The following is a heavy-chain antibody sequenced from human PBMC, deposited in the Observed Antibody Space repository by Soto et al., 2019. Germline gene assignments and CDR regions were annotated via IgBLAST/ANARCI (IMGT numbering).Heavy chain of an antibody. CDR1: GYTFTCYY. CDR3: ARSLFTAGTWTPQQSSYGMDV. D-gene: IGHD6-13*01. Sequence: ASVKVSCKASGYTFTCYYMHWVRQAPGQGLEWMGWINPNSGGTNYAQKFQGWVTMTRDTSISTAYMELSRLRSDDTAVYYCARSLFTAGTWTPQQSSYGMDVWGQGTTVTVSS. J-gene: IGHJ6*02. V-gene: IGHV1-2*04. CDR2: INPNSGGT.